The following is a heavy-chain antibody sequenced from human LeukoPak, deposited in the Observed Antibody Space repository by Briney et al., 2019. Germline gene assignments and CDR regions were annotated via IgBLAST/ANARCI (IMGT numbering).Heavy chain of an antibody. CDR2: INHSGST. J-gene: IGHJ5*02. V-gene: IGHV4-34*01. CDR1: GGSFSGYY. CDR3: VNNWFDP. Sequence: SETLSLTCAVYGGSFSGYYWSWIRQPPGKGLEWIGEINHSGSTNYNPSLKSRVTISVDTSKNQFSLKLSSVTAADTAVYYCVNNWFDPGAREPWSPSPQ.